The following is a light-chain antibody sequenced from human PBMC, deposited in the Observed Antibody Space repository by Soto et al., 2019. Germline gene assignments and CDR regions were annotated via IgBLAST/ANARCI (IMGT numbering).Light chain of an antibody. CDR1: QGISSA. CDR2: DAS. Sequence: AIQLTQSPSSLSASVGDRVTITCRASQGISSALVWYQQKPGQAPKLLIYDASSLESGVPSRFSGSGSGTDFTLTISSLQPEDFATYYCQQFNSYPRTFGPGTKVDIK. J-gene: IGKJ3*01. CDR3: QQFNSYPRT. V-gene: IGKV1-13*02.